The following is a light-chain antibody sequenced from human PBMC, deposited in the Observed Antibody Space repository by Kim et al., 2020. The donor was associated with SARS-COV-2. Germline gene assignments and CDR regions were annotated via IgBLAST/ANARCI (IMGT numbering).Light chain of an antibody. CDR1: QDIGNY. CDR3: QKYNNAPLS. V-gene: IGKV1-27*01. Sequence: DIQMTQSPSSLSASVGDTVTITCRASQDIGNYLAWYRQKPGKVPDLLIYAASTLQSGVPSRFSGSGSGTDFTLTITSVQPDDVATYYCQKYNNAPLSFGGGTKVDIK. J-gene: IGKJ4*01. CDR2: AAS.